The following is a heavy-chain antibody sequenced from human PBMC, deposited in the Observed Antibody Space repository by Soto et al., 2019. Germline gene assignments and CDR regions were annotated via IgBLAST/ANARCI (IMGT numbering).Heavy chain of an antibody. V-gene: IGHV4-61*01. CDR3: ARTTAVPNTLRSRYFFDY. CDR2: VYYSGTT. CDR1: GGSVSNKTYY. J-gene: IGHJ4*02. D-gene: IGHD4-17*01. Sequence: XVTLSLTCSVSGGSVSNKTYYWSWIRQPPGKRLEWIGYVYYSGTTNYNPSLKSRVTISVDLSKNQFSLRLSSVTTADTALYYCARTTAVPNTLRSRYFFDYWGQGTLVTVSS.